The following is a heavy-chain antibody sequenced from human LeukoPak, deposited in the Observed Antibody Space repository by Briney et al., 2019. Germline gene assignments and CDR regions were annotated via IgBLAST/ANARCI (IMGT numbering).Heavy chain of an antibody. V-gene: IGHV3-30*18. CDR2: ISYDGADK. Sequence: GALRLSCAASGFTFSSYGMHWVRQAPGKGLEWVALISYDGADKYHVDSVKGRFTISRDNSNNTLYLQMNSLRPDDTAVYYCAKAGYSSGWTRYYGMDVWGQGTTVAVSS. CDR3: AKAGYSSGWTRYYGMDV. CDR1: GFTFSSYG. D-gene: IGHD6-19*01. J-gene: IGHJ6*02.